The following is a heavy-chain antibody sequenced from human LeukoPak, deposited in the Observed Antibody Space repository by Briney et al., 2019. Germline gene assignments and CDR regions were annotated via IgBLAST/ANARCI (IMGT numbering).Heavy chain of an antibody. D-gene: IGHD2-2*01. CDR1: GFTFSSYG. CDR2: IRYDGSNK. V-gene: IGHV3-30*02. Sequence: GGSLRLSCAASGFTFSSYGMHWVRQAPGKGLEWVAFIRYDGSNKYYADSVKGRFTISRDNSKNTLYLQMNSLRAEDTAVYYCAKLKPQLLWSGAFDIWGQGTMVTVSS. J-gene: IGHJ3*02. CDR3: AKLKPQLLWSGAFDI.